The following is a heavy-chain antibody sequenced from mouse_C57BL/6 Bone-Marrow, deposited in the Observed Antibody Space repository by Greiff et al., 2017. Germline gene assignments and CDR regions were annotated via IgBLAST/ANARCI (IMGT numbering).Heavy chain of an antibody. J-gene: IGHJ1*03. D-gene: IGHD2-2*01. V-gene: IGHV1-78*01. CDR2: IYPRDGST. Sequence: QVQLQQSDAELVKPGASVKISCKASGYTFTDHTIPWMKQRPEQGLEWIGYIYPRDGSTKYTEKFKGKATLTADKSSSTAYMQLNSLTSEDSAVYFCTRKGYDREYFDVWGTGTTVTVSS. CDR1: GYTFTDHT. CDR3: TRKGYDREYFDV.